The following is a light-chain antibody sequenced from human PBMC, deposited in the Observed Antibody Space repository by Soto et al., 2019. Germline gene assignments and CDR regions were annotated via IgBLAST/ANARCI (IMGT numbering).Light chain of an antibody. CDR3: QQSHRTPPT. J-gene: IGKJ2*01. CDR2: AAS. V-gene: IGKV1-39*01. Sequence: DIQMTQSPSSLSASVGDTVTITCRASQPISTYLNWCQQKPGRAPNLLIYAASFLQSGVPARFSGIGSGTEFALTITSLQPEDSATYYCQQSHRTPPTFGQGTKVEI. CDR1: QPISTY.